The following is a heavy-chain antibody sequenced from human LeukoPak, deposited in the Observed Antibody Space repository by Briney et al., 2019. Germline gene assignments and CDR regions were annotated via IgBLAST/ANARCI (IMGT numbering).Heavy chain of an antibody. V-gene: IGHV3-53*01. Sequence: AGGSLRLSCAASGFTVSSNYMSWVRQAPGKGLEWVSVIYSGGSTYYADSVKSRFTISRDNSKNTLYLQMNSLRAEDTAVYYCARGPYYDFWSGKGLDPWGQGTLVTVSS. CDR3: ARGPYYDFWSGKGLDP. CDR2: IYSGGST. CDR1: GFTVSSNY. J-gene: IGHJ5*02. D-gene: IGHD3-3*01.